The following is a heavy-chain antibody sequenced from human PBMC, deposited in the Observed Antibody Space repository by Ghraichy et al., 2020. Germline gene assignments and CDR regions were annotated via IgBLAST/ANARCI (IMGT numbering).Heavy chain of an antibody. CDR2: IHNRGNT. CDR3: AREQGSHHGSGRYSNWFDP. CDR1: GGSISSGDTY. D-gene: IGHD3-10*01. J-gene: IGHJ5*02. V-gene: IGHV4-30-4*01. Sequence: SETLSLTCTVSGGSISSGDTYWSWIRQPPGKGLEWIGYIHNRGNTYYSPFLKTRISISMDTSKNQFSLNLNSVTAADTAVYYCAREQGSHHGSGRYSNWFDPWGQGTLVIVSS.